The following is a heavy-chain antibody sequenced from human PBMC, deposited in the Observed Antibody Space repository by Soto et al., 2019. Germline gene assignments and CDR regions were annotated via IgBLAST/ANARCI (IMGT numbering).Heavy chain of an antibody. CDR1: GFTFDDYA. J-gene: IGHJ4*02. CDR3: EKDHGYSYSRGVDD. V-gene: IGHV3-9*01. Sequence: CLRVSCAASGFTFDDYAMHWVRQAPGKGLEWVSGISWNSGSIGYADSVKGRFTISRDNAKNSPYLQMNSLRAQDTALYYCEKDHGYSYSRGVDDWGQGSLVAVSS. CDR2: ISWNSGSI. D-gene: IGHD5-18*01.